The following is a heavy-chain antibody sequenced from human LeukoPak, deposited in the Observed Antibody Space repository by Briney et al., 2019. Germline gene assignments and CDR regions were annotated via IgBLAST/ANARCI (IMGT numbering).Heavy chain of an antibody. V-gene: IGHV3-30*02. D-gene: IGHD3-10*01. CDR3: AKRGMGHGSGSYYFY. J-gene: IGHJ4*02. Sequence: PGGSLRLSCAASGFTFSSYGMHWVRQAPGKGLEWEAFIRYDGSNKYYADSVKGRFTISRDNSKNTLYLQMNSLRAEDTAVYYCAKRGMGHGSGSYYFYWGQGTLVTVSS. CDR1: GFTFSSYG. CDR2: IRYDGSNK.